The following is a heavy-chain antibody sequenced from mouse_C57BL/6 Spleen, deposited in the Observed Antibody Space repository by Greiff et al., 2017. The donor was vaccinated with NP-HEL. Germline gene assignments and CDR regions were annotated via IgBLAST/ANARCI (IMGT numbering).Heavy chain of an antibody. CDR1: GYTFTNYW. CDR2: IYPGGGYT. CDR3: ARGRDSSGYVAWFAY. J-gene: IGHJ3*01. V-gene: IGHV1-63*01. D-gene: IGHD3-2*02. Sequence: QVQLQQSGAELVRPGTSVKMSCKASGYTFTNYWIGWAKQRPGHGLEWIGDIYPGGGYTNYNEKFKGKATLTADKSSSTAYMQFSSLTSEDSAIYYGARGRDSSGYVAWFAYWGQGTLVTVSA.